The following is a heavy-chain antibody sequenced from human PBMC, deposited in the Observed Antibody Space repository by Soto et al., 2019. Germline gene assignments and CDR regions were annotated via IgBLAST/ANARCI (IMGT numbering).Heavy chain of an antibody. J-gene: IGHJ6*02. CDR1: GGYFSGYY. Sequence: SETLSLTCAVDGGYFSGYYWSWIRQPPGKGLEWIGEINHSGSTNYNPSLKSRVTISVDTSKNQFSLKLSSVTAADTAVYYCARGRLVFVFAYYYGMDVWGQGTTVTVSS. CDR2: INHSGST. V-gene: IGHV4-34*01. CDR3: ARGRLVFVFAYYYGMDV. D-gene: IGHD6-6*01.